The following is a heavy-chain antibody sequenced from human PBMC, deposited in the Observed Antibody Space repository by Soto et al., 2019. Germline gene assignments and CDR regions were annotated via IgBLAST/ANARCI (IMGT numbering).Heavy chain of an antibody. D-gene: IGHD3-10*01. V-gene: IGHV4-59*01. Sequence: TLSLTCTVSGGSISGYYWIWIRQPPWKGLEWIGYIYYSGTTSYNPSLNSRVTMSVDTSKNQFSLKVNSVTAADTAVYYCARESYYGSGATVVAYWGQGTLVTVSS. CDR2: IYYSGTT. CDR3: ARESYYGSGATVVAY. CDR1: GGSISGYY. J-gene: IGHJ4*02.